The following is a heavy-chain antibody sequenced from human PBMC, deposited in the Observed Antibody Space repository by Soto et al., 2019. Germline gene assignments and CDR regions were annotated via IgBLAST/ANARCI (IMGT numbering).Heavy chain of an antibody. J-gene: IGHJ4*02. CDR2: IIPIFGTA. V-gene: IGHV1-69*06. CDR3: ARLGASSGPFSGSLGPLLFDY. CDR1: GGTFSSYA. Sequence: SVKVSCKASGGTFSSYAISWVRQAPGQGLEWMGGIIPIFGTANYAQKFQGRVTITADKSTSTAYMELSSLKASDTAMYYCARLGASSGPFSGSLGPLLFDYWGQGTLVTVSS. D-gene: IGHD1-26*01.